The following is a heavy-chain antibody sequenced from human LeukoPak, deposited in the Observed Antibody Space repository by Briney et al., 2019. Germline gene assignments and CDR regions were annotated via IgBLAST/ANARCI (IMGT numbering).Heavy chain of an antibody. J-gene: IGHJ4*02. D-gene: IGHD5-24*01. V-gene: IGHV3-30-3*01. CDR1: GFTFSSYA. CDR3: AGRDGYNIDY. CDR2: ISYDGSNK. Sequence: PGGSLRLSCAASGFTFSSYAMHWVRQAPGKGLEWVAVISYDGSNKYYADSVKGRFTISRDNSKNTLYLQMNSLRAEDTAAYYCAGRDGYNIDYWGQGTLVTVSS.